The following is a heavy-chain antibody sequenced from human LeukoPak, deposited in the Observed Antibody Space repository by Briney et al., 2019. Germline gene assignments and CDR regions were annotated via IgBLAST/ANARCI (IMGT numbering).Heavy chain of an antibody. CDR1: GFTFSSYS. CDR2: ISSSSSYI. V-gene: IGHV3-21*01. Sequence: GGSLRLSCAASGFTFSSYSMNWVRQAPGKGLEWVSSISSSSSYIYYADSVKGRFTISRDNAKNSLYLQMNSRRAEDTAVYYCAREGVAVAATDYWGQGTLVTVSS. CDR3: AREGVAVAATDY. D-gene: IGHD6-19*01. J-gene: IGHJ4*02.